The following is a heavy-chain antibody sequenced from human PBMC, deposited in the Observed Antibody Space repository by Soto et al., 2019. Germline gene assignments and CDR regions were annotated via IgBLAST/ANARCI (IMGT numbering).Heavy chain of an antibody. D-gene: IGHD2-15*01. CDR3: ARAGGRSYYYYGMDV. CDR2: TIPLFSTS. CDR1: AGTFNNYA. Sequence: QGQLVQSGPEVKKPGSSVTVSCKASAGTFNNYAICWVRQAPGQGLEWMGGTIPLFSTSCYAQKFQGRVTITAEKSTSTVYMEMRNLKSEDTALYYCARAGGRSYYYYGMDVWGQGTTVTVS. J-gene: IGHJ6*02. V-gene: IGHV1-69*06.